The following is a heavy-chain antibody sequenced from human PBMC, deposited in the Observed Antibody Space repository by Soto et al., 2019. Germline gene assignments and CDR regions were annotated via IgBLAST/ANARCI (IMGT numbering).Heavy chain of an antibody. J-gene: IGHJ4*02. V-gene: IGHV1-8*02. CDR2: MNPNSGNT. Sequence: ASVKVSCKASGYTFTSYGISWVRQATGQGLEWMGWMNPNSGNTGYAQKFQGRVTMTRNTSISTAYMELSSLRSEDTAAYYCARGRVTFGGVIVLWYFDYWGQGTLVTVSS. CDR3: ARGRVTFGGVIVLWYFDY. D-gene: IGHD3-16*02. CDR1: GYTFTSYG.